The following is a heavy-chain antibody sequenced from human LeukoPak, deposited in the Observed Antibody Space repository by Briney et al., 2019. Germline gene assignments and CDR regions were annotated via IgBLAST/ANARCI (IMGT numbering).Heavy chain of an antibody. V-gene: IGHV3-30*14. CDR3: AGGSLGSGTSSDCCPLDY. CDR2: ISYDGSNK. Sequence: PGGSLRLSCAASGFTFSSYAMHWVRQAPGKGLEWVAVISYDGSNKYYADSVKGRFTISRDNSKNTLYLQMNSLRADDTAVYYCAGGSLGSGTSSDCCPLDYWGQGTLVTVSS. CDR1: GFTFSSYA. J-gene: IGHJ4*02. D-gene: IGHD2-15*01.